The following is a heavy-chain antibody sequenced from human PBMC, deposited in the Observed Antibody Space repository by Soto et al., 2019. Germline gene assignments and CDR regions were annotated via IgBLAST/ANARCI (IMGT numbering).Heavy chain of an antibody. J-gene: IGHJ6*02. CDR1: GLTFSSYA. V-gene: IGHV3-23*01. CDR2: ISGSGGST. CDR3: ARDPLPKYYVFWSGFMSSRDRNYYYYGMDV. D-gene: IGHD3-3*01. Sequence: GGSLRLSCAASGLTFSSYAMSWVRQAPGKGLEWVSAISGSGGSTYYADSVKGRFTISRDNSKNTLYLQMNSLRAEDTAVYYCARDPLPKYYVFWSGFMSSRDRNYYYYGMDVWGQGTTVTVSS.